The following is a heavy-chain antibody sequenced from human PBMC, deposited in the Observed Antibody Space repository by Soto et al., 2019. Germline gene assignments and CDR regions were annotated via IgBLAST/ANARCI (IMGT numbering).Heavy chain of an antibody. V-gene: IGHV3-15*07. CDR3: TTKRITIFGVVIPAEYYYYGMDV. CDR1: GCTFSNAW. Sequence: GGSLRLSCAASGCTFSNAWMNWVRQAPGKGLEWVGRIKSKTDGGTTDYAAPVKGRFTISRDDSKNTLYLQMNSLKTEDTAVYYCTTKRITIFGVVIPAEYYYYGMDVWGQGTTVTVSS. D-gene: IGHD3-3*01. J-gene: IGHJ6*02. CDR2: IKSKTDGGTT.